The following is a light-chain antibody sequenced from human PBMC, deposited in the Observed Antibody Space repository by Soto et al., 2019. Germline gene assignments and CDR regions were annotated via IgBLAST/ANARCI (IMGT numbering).Light chain of an antibody. Sequence: QSALTQPASVSGSPGQSITISCTGTSSDVGAYNFVSWYQQHPGKVPKLMIFDVSSRPSGVSDRFSGSKSGNTASLTISGLQAEDDGDYYCSSYTSSSTNVFGSGTKLTVL. CDR3: SSYTSSSTNV. V-gene: IGLV2-14*03. J-gene: IGLJ1*01. CDR1: SSDVGAYNF. CDR2: DVS.